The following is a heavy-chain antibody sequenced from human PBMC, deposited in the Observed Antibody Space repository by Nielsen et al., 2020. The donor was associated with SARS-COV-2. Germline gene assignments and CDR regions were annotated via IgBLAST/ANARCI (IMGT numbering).Heavy chain of an antibody. D-gene: IGHD6-19*01. J-gene: IGHJ4*02. CDR3: ARDAGIAVAGSYFDS. CDR1: GFTFSSYS. CDR2: ISYDGFSK. Sequence: GESLKISCAASGFTFSSYSMHWVRQAPGKGLEWVAFISYDGFSKHYADSVKGRFTISRDSSKNTLYLQMNSLRAEDTAVYYCARDAGIAVAGSYFDSWGQGTLVTVSS. V-gene: IGHV3-30-3*01.